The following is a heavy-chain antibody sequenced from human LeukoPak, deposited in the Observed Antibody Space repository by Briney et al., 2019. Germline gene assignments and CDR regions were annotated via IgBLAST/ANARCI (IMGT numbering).Heavy chain of an antibody. V-gene: IGHV3-21*01. CDR2: ISSSSSYI. J-gene: IGHJ4*02. D-gene: IGHD2-2*01. CDR1: GFTVSSYS. Sequence: GGSLRLSCAASGFTVSSYSMNWVCQARGKGLEWVSSISSSSSYIYYADSVKGRFTISRDNAKNSLYLQMNSLRAEDTAVSYCARVGYHDYWGQGTLVTVSS. CDR3: ARVGYHDY.